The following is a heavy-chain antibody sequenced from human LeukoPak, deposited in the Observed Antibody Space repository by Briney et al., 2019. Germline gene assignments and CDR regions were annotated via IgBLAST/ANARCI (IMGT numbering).Heavy chain of an antibody. D-gene: IGHD3-16*01. CDR1: GGSISSSSYY. Sequence: PSETLSLTCTVSGGSISSSSYYWGWIRQPPGKGLEWIGSIYYSGSTYYNPSLKSRVTISVDTSKNQFSLKLSSVTAADTAVYYCARVNLGSWFDPWGQGTLVTVSS. CDR3: ARVNLGSWFDP. V-gene: IGHV4-39*07. CDR2: IYYSGST. J-gene: IGHJ5*02.